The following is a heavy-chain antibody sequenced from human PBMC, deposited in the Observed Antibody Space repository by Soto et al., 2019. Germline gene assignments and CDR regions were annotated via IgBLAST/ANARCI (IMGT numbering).Heavy chain of an antibody. CDR1: GFTFSTYT. V-gene: IGHV3-23*01. J-gene: IGHJ4*02. CDR2: INAPGSPT. D-gene: IGHD1-1*01. Sequence: GSLRLSCAASGFTFSTYTMNWVRQAPGKGLEWVSGINAPGSPTYYAGSVKGRFTVSRDNSKKMLSLPMTSLRDADTAVYYCATDRHPDGIWTFDSSGPGTLVTVPS. CDR3: ATDRHPDGIWTFDS.